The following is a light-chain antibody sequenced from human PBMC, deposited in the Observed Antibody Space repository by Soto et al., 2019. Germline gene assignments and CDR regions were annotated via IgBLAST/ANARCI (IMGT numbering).Light chain of an antibody. Sequence: QSALTQPASVSGSPGQSTTISCTGTSSDIGGYNYVSWYQQLPGEAPKLIIYDVSDWPSGVSTRFSGSKSGNTASLTISGLQAEDEGDYYCSSFTSRHTYVFGTGTKLTVL. CDR3: SSFTSRHTYV. CDR1: SSDIGGYNY. V-gene: IGLV2-14*01. CDR2: DVS. J-gene: IGLJ1*01.